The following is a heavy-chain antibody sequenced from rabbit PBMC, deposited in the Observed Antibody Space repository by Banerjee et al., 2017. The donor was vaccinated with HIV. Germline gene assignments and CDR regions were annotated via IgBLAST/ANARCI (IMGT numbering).Heavy chain of an antibody. V-gene: IGHV1S47*01. CDR1: GFDFSTYG. Sequence: QEQLVESGGGLVQPGGSLKLSCKASGFDFSTYGITWVRQAPGKGLEWIAYIYPDYGTTDYATWAKGRFTISLDNAQNTVFLQMTSLTAADTATYFCTRAAGYGGYGYSTGFTLWGPGTLVTVS. D-gene: IGHD6-1*01. CDR2: IYPDYGTT. J-gene: IGHJ4*01. CDR3: TRAAGYGGYGYSTGFTL.